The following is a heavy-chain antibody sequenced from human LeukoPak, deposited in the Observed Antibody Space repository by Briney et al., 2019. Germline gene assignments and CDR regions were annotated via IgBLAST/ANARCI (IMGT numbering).Heavy chain of an antibody. CDR2: TYYKSKWNN. CDR1: GDSVSSKGAA. J-gene: IGHJ4*02. Sequence: SQTLSLTCAISGDSVSSKGAACNWIRQSPSRGLEWLGRTYYKSKWNNDYAVSVRGRITINPDTSKNQFSLLLNSVTPEDTAVYYCARYSGLGVPDYWGQGTLVTVSS. V-gene: IGHV6-1*01. D-gene: IGHD2-21*01. CDR3: ARYSGLGVPDY.